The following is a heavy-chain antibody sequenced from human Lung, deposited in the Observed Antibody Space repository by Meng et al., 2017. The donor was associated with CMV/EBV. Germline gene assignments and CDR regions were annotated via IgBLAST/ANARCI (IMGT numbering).Heavy chain of an antibody. CDR2: ISTNTGTP. V-gene: IGHV7-4-1*02. Sequence: LVQLGSELKKPRASVKVSCKASGYTCSNYTINWVRQAHGRGLEWMGWISTNTGTPTYTQGFTGRFVFSLDTSVSTAYLQISSLKAEDTAVYYCARGGNFDPWGQGTLVTVSS. D-gene: IGHD2/OR15-2a*01. CDR3: ARGGNFDP. J-gene: IGHJ5*02. CDR1: GYTCSNYT.